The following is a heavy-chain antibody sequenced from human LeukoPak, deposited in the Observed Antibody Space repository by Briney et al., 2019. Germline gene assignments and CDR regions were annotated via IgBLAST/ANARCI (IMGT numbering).Heavy chain of an antibody. Sequence: KPSETLSLTCTVSGGSISSSSYYWGWIRQPPGKGLEWIGSIYYSGSTYYNPSLKSRVTISVDTSKNQFSLKLSSVTAADTAVYYCAARYGSGSYYRWGQGTLVTVSS. CDR2: IYYSGST. CDR1: GGSISSSSYY. D-gene: IGHD3-10*01. V-gene: IGHV4-39*07. J-gene: IGHJ4*02. CDR3: AARYGSGSYYR.